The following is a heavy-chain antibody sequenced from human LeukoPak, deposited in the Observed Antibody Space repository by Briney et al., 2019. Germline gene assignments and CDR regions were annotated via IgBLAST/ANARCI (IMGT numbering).Heavy chain of an antibody. CDR1: GFTFSSYA. Sequence: PGRSLRLSCAASGFTFSSYAMHWVRQAPGKGLEWVAVISYDGSNKYYADSVKGRFTISRDNSKNTLYLQMNSLRAEDTAVYYCARDHRYCSGTSCLPGFDIWGQGTMVTVSS. J-gene: IGHJ3*02. CDR2: ISYDGSNK. V-gene: IGHV3-30-3*01. D-gene: IGHD2-2*01. CDR3: ARDHRYCSGTSCLPGFDI.